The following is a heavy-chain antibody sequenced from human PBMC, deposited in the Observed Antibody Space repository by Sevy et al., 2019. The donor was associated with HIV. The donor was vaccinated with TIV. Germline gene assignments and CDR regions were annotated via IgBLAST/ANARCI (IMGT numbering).Heavy chain of an antibody. J-gene: IGHJ4*02. CDR3: AKGADIRGHDYDNFDN. CDR2: IWYDGSNK. D-gene: IGHD5-12*01. V-gene: IGHV3-33*06. CDR1: GFTFSSYR. Sequence: GGSLRLSCAASGFTFSSYRMHWVRQAPGKGLEWVALIWYDGSNKYYADSVKGRFTISIDNSKNTLYLQMNSLRAEDTAVYYCAKGADIRGHDYDNFDNWGQGSLVTVSS.